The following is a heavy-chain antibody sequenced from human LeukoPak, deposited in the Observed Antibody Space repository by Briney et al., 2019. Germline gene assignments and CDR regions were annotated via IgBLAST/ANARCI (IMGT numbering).Heavy chain of an antibody. V-gene: IGHV3-53*01. Sequence: GVSLRLSCTVSGFTVSSNSMIWVRQAPGKGLEWVSFIYSDNTHYLDSVKGRFTISRDNSKKTLYLQMNSLRAGDAAVYYCAKAPVTTCSGAYCYPFDYWSQGTLVTVSS. CDR2: IYSDNT. CDR3: AKAPVTTCSGAYCYPFDY. D-gene: IGHD2-15*01. CDR1: GFTVSSNS. J-gene: IGHJ4*02.